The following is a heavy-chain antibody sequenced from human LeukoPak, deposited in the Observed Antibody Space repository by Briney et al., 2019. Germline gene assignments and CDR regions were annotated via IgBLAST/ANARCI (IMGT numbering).Heavy chain of an antibody. CDR1: RFTFSSYG. CDR2: ISGSGGNT. J-gene: IGHJ4*02. V-gene: IGHV3-23*01. D-gene: IGHD5-12*01. CDR3: AKVVSGYHFDY. Sequence: GRCRRLSFAASRFTFSSYGMSWVRRAPGKGPEWVSGISGSGGNTYYADSVKGRFTISRDNSQNTLYLQMNTLRAEDTAVYYCAKVVSGYHFDYWAQGTLVSVSS.